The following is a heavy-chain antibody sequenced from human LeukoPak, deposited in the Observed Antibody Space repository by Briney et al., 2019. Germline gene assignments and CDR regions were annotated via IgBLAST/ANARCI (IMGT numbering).Heavy chain of an antibody. CDR1: GGSFSGYY. V-gene: IGHV4-34*01. Sequence: SETLSLTCAVYGGSFSGYYWSWIRQPPGKGLEWIGEINHSGSTNYNPSLKSRVTIPVDTSKNQFSLKLSSVTAADTAVYYCARIQLGYCSSTSCYNLPGVRFDPWGQGTLVTVSS. J-gene: IGHJ5*02. D-gene: IGHD2-2*02. CDR3: ARIQLGYCSSTSCYNLPGVRFDP. CDR2: INHSGST.